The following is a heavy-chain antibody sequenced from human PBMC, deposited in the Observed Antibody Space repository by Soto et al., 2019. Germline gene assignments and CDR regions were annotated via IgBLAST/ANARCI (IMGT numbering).Heavy chain of an antibody. Sequence: SETLSLTCAVYGGSFSGYYWSWIRQPPGKGLEWIGEINHSGSTNYNPSLKSRVTISVDTSKNQFSLKLSSVTAADTAVYYCARGQVLLWFGGGFYYYYGMDVWGQGTTVTVSS. D-gene: IGHD3-10*01. CDR2: INHSGST. CDR3: ARGQVLLWFGGGFYYYYGMDV. CDR1: GGSFSGYY. J-gene: IGHJ6*02. V-gene: IGHV4-34*01.